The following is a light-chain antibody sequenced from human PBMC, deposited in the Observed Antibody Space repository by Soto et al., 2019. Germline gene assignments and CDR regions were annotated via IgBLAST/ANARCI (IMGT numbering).Light chain of an antibody. J-gene: IGKJ5*01. Sequence: EIVFTQSPATLSLSPGESATLSCRASRSVSSYLAWYQQKPGQAPRLLIYDASNSATDITARFSGSGSGTYFTLTISSIEPEDFEVYYCQQRSNWPLTFGQGTRQEIK. V-gene: IGKV3-11*01. CDR1: RSVSSY. CDR2: DAS. CDR3: QQRSNWPLT.